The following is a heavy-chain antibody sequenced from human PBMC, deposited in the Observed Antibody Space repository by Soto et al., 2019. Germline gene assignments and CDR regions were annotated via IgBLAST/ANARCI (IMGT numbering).Heavy chain of an antibody. V-gene: IGHV3-23*01. CDR3: ASYDSSGYNSPLDY. D-gene: IGHD3-22*01. CDR2: ISGSGGST. J-gene: IGHJ4*02. Sequence: PGGSLRLSCAASGFTFSSYAMSWVRQAPGKGLEWVTAISGSGGSTYYPDSVTGRFTISRDNSKNTLYLQMNSLRAEDTAVYYCASYDSSGYNSPLDYWGQGTLVTVSS. CDR1: GFTFSSYA.